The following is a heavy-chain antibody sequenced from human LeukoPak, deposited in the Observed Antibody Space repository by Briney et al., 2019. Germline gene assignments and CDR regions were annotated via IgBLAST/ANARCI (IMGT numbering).Heavy chain of an antibody. D-gene: IGHD6-13*01. CDR2: ISGSGGST. CDR1: GFTFSSYG. V-gene: IGHV3-23*01. CDR3: AKDLGYSSSWYISTFDY. J-gene: IGHJ4*02. Sequence: GGSLRLSCAASGFTFSSYGMHWVRQAPGKGLEWVSAISGSGGSTYYADSVKGRFTISRDNSKNTLYLQMNSLRAEDTAVYYCAKDLGYSSSWYISTFDYWGQGTLVTVSS.